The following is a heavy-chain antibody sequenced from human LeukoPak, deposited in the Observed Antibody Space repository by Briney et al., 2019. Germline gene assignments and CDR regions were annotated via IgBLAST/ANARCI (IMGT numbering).Heavy chain of an antibody. J-gene: IGHJ5*02. CDR1: GGTFSSYA. V-gene: IGHV1-69*01. CDR3: ARGMARIGTTAYWFDP. Sequence: SVKVSCKASGGTFSSYAISWVRQAPGQGLEWMGGIIPIFGTANYAQKFQGRVTITADESTSTAYMELSSLRSEDTAVYCCARGMARIGTTAYWFDPWGQGTLVTVSS. D-gene: IGHD1-7*01. CDR2: IIPIFGTA.